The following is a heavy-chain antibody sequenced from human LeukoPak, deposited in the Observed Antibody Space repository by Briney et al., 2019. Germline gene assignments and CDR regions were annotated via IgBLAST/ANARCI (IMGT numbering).Heavy chain of an antibody. D-gene: IGHD3-3*01. J-gene: IGHJ4*02. CDR1: GFTFSSYG. Sequence: PGGSLRLPCAASGFTFSSYGMHWVRQTPGKGLEWVAVVANDGKDKRYADSVKGRFTISRDSSKNTLYLQMNSLRAEDTAVYYCAKDGTFGAATYYFDYWGQGTLVTASS. CDR3: AKDGTFGAATYYFDY. V-gene: IGHV3-30*18. CDR2: VANDGKDK.